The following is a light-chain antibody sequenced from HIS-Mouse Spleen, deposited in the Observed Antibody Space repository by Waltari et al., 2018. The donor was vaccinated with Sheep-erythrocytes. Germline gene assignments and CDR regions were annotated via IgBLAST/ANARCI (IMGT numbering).Light chain of an antibody. Sequence: SYELTQPPSVSVSPGQTASITCCGDDAGYKYACWYQQKPGQSPVLVIYQVRQRPSGIPERFSGSNSGNTATLTISGTQAMDEADYYCQAWDSSTAVFGGGTKLTVL. J-gene: IGLJ2*01. CDR3: QAWDSSTAV. CDR2: QVR. CDR1: DAGYKY. V-gene: IGLV3-1*01.